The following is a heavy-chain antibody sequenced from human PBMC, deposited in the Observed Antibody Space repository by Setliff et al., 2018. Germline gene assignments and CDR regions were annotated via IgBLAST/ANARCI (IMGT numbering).Heavy chain of an antibody. CDR3: ARDGGEY. Sequence: GSLRLSCAASGFTFSRYWMSWVRQAPGKGLEWVANIKQDGSEKYYVDSVKGRFTISRDNAKNSLCLQMNSLRAEDTAVYYCARDGGEYWGQGTLVTVSS. CDR1: GFTFSRYW. J-gene: IGHJ4*02. D-gene: IGHD3-16*01. CDR2: IKQDGSEK. V-gene: IGHV3-7*01.